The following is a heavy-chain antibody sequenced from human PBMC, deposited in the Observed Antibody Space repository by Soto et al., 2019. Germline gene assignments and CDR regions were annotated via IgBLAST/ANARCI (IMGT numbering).Heavy chain of an antibody. Sequence: ASVKVSCKASGNSFTTYYMHGVRQAPGQGLEWMGIINPSGGRTTYAQKFQGRVTMTRDTSTSTFHMELSSLTSEDTAVYYCAGVYYYDSSGYYDYWGQGTLVTVSS. V-gene: IGHV1-46*01. D-gene: IGHD3-22*01. CDR2: INPSGGRT. CDR1: GNSFTTYY. CDR3: AGVYYYDSSGYYDY. J-gene: IGHJ4*02.